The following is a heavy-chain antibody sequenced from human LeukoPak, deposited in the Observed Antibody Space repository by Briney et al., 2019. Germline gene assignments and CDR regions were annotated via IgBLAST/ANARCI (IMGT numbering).Heavy chain of an antibody. D-gene: IGHD3-22*01. J-gene: IGHJ4*02. CDR3: ARDLLYVASSGYHPFDY. Sequence: LSLTCTVSGGSISSSSYYWGWIRQPPGKGLEWVSSISSSSSYIYYADSVKGRFTISRDNAKNSLYLQMNSLRVEDTAVYYCARDLLYVASSGYHPFDYWGQGTLVTVSS. CDR2: ISSSSSYI. CDR1: GGSISSSS. V-gene: IGHV3-21*04.